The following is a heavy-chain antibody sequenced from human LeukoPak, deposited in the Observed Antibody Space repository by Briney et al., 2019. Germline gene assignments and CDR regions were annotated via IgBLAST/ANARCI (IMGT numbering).Heavy chain of an antibody. CDR2: IYYSGST. CDR3: AGRVPVPSVRGVIQNYYYYGMDV. CDR1: GGSLRSYY. V-gene: IGHV4-59*12. D-gene: IGHD3-10*01. Sequence: PTETLSLTCTVSGGSLRSYYWSWIRQPPGKGLEWIGYIYYSGSTNYNPSLKSRVTISVDTSKNQFSLKLSSVTAADTAVYYCAGRVPVPSVRGVIQNYYYYGMDVWGQGTTVTVSS. J-gene: IGHJ6*02.